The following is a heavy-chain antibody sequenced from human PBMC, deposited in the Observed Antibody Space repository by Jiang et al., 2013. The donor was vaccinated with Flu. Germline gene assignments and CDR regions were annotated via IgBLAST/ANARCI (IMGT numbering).Heavy chain of an antibody. CDR2: INPDTGGT. D-gene: IGHD3-9*01. CDR3: ARDPPKTYDILTGTATL. Sequence: SGAEVKKPGASVKVSCKASGYTFTGYSMHWVRQAPGQGLEWMGRINPDTGGTNYAQKFQGRVIMTRDTSISTAYMELSRLESDDTAVYYCARDPPKTYDILTGTATLWGQGTLVTVSS. J-gene: IGHJ4*02. CDR1: GYTFTGYS. V-gene: IGHV1-2*06.